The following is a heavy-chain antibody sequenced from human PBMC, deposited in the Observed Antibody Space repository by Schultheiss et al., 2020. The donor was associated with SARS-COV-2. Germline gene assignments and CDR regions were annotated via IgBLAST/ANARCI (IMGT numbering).Heavy chain of an antibody. D-gene: IGHD5-24*01. J-gene: IGHJ4*02. CDR3: ARGGRRDGYNSWYFDY. V-gene: IGHV4-59*01. CDR2: IYYSGST. Sequence: SETLSLTCTVSGGSIIIYYWSWIRQPPGKGLEWFGYIYYSGSTNYNPSLKSRVTISVDTSKNQFSLKLTSVTAADTAVYYCARGGRRDGYNSWYFDYWGQGTLVTVSS. CDR1: GGSIIIYY.